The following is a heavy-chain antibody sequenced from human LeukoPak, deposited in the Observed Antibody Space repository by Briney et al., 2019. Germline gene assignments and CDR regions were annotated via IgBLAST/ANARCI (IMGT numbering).Heavy chain of an antibody. J-gene: IGHJ5*02. D-gene: IGHD3-10*01. Sequence: GESLKISCKGSGYSFTSYWIGWVRQVPGKGLEWMGIIYPGDSDTRYSPSFQGQVTISADKSISTAYLQWSSLKASDTAMYYCARVLLWFGDPMGWFDPWGQGTLVTVSS. CDR2: IYPGDSDT. V-gene: IGHV5-51*01. CDR3: ARVLLWFGDPMGWFDP. CDR1: GYSFTSYW.